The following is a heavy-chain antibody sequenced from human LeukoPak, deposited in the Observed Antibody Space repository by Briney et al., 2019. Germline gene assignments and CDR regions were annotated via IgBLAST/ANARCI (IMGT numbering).Heavy chain of an antibody. CDR2: INTDGSST. CDR3: ATGRGTPLGF. D-gene: IGHD1-26*01. V-gene: IGHV3-74*01. J-gene: IGHJ4*02. CDR1: GFTFSSYW. Sequence: GGSLRLSCAASGFTFSSYWMHWVRQAPGKGLVWVSRINTDGSSTNYADSVKGRFTVSRDNAKNTLYLQMNSLRAEDTAVYYCATGRGTPLGFWGQGALVTVSS.